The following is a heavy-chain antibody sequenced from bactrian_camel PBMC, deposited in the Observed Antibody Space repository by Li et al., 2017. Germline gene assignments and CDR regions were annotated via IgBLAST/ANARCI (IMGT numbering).Heavy chain of an antibody. D-gene: IGHD2*01. J-gene: IGHJ6*01. V-gene: IGHV3S40*01. Sequence: VQLVESGGGSVQAGGSLRLSCAVSGYTYGTYYMAWFRQAPGKDLEWIAQIAYDGWVSRHNDPAKGRFTISRDNARNTVYLQMNSLKSEDTALYYCATPVGGNYNKCFASWGQGTQVTVS. CDR2: IAYDGWVS. CDR3: ATPVGGNYNKCFAS. CDR1: GYTYGTYY.